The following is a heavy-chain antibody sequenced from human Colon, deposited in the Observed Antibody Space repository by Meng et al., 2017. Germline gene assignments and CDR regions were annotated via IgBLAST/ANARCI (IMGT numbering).Heavy chain of an antibody. CDR2: IYHSGRT. D-gene: IGHD1-26*01. J-gene: IGHJ4*02. Sequence: GQVRGSGPGVVKPPGTLSLPCDVSGGSIRNDQGWSWVRQAPGKGLEWIGEIYHSGRTNYNPSVKSRVSMSVDKSQNHFSLRLSSVTAADTAVYYCARSPYSGSALPFFDYWGQGSLVTVSS. V-gene: IGHV4-4*03. CDR1: GGSIRNDQG. CDR3: ARSPYSGSALPFFDY.